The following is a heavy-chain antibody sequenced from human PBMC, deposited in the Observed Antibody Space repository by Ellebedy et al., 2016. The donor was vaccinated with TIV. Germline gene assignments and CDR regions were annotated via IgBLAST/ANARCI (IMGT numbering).Heavy chain of an antibody. D-gene: IGHD4-17*01. V-gene: IGHV3-30*18. CDR3: AKALDYGDGYGMNV. CDR2: ISYDGSNK. Sequence: PGGSLRLSCAASGSTFSNYGMHWVRQAPGKGLEWVAVISYDGSNKNYADSVKGRFTISRDNSKNTLDLQMNSLRAEDTAVYYCAKALDYGDGYGMNVWGQGTTVTVSS. J-gene: IGHJ6*02. CDR1: GSTFSNYG.